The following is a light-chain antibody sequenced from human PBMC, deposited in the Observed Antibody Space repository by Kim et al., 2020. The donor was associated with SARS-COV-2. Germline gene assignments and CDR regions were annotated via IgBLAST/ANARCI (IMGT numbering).Light chain of an antibody. J-gene: IGKJ1*01. Sequence: SVSPGERATLSCRASQSVSSNLAWYQQKPGQAPRLLISGASRATGIPARFSGSGSGTEFTLTISSLQSEDFAVYFCQQYNNWPRTFGQGTKVDIK. CDR1: QSVSSN. CDR3: QQYNNWPRT. CDR2: GAS. V-gene: IGKV3-15*01.